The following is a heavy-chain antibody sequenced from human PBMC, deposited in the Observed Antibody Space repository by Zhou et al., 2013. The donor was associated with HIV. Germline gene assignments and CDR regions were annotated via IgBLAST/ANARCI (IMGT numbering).Heavy chain of an antibody. Sequence: QVQLVQSGAEVKKPGSSVKVSCKASGGTFSSYAISWVRQAPGQGLEWMGRIIPILGIANYAQKFQGRVTITADKSTSTAYMELSSLRSEDTAVYYCARVTGTTGDYYYYMDVWGKGTTVTVSS. CDR2: IIPILGIA. J-gene: IGHJ6*03. V-gene: IGHV1-69*04. CDR1: GGTFSSYA. CDR3: ARVTGTTGDYYYYMDV. D-gene: IGHD1-7*01.